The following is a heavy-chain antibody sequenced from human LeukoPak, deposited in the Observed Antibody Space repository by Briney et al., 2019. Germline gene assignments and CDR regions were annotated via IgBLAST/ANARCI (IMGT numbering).Heavy chain of an antibody. V-gene: IGHV3-33*01. Sequence: SGGSLRLSCAASAFIFSNYAMHWVRQAPGKGLEWVAVISYDGRNKYYADSVKGRFTISRDNSKNTLYVQMNSLRSEDTAMYYCARELIVGGNSWGAFDIWGQGTMVTVSS. CDR1: AFIFSNYA. J-gene: IGHJ3*02. CDR3: ARELIVGGNSWGAFDI. D-gene: IGHD1-26*01. CDR2: ISYDGRNK.